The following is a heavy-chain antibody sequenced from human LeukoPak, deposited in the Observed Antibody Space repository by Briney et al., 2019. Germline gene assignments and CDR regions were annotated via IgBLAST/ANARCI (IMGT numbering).Heavy chain of an antibody. CDR2: IYSGGST. J-gene: IGHJ4*02. CDR3: ARIPLGFGESIDY. CDR1: GFTVSSNY. V-gene: IGHV3-53*01. Sequence: PGGSLRLSCAASGFTVSSNYMSWVRQAPGKGLEWVSVIYSGGSTYYADSVKGRFTISRDNSKNTLYLQMNSLRAEDTAVYYCARIPLGFGESIDYWGQGTLVTVSS. D-gene: IGHD3-10*01.